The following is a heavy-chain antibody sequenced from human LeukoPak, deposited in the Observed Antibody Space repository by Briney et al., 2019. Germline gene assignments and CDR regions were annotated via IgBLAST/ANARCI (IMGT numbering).Heavy chain of an antibody. J-gene: IGHJ2*01. Sequence: GGPLTLPCTPSRFTFSSYHMNWLRQAPGKGREWVTSISNSSTYIYHTHSEKGGFTTSRDNAKSSLYLQMNSLRAEDTAVYYCARGPGYGDFINWYFDRWGGDSLVTVSS. CDR1: RFTFSSYH. CDR2: ISNSSTYI. CDR3: ARGPGYGDFINWYFDR. D-gene: IGHD4-17*01. V-gene: IGHV3-21*01.